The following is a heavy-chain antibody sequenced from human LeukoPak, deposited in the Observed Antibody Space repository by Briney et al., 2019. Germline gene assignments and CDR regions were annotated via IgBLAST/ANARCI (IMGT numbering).Heavy chain of an antibody. J-gene: IGHJ4*02. V-gene: IGHV3-73*01. CDR2: IRSKANSYAT. CDR3: TASVLYVDTAMEIDY. D-gene: IGHD5-18*01. CDR1: GFTFSGSA. Sequence: PGGSLRLSCAASGFTFSGSAMHWVGQASGKGLEWVGRIRSKANSYATAYAASVKGRFTISRDDSKNTAYLQMNSLKTEDTAVYYCTASVLYVDTAMEIDYWGQGTLVTVSS.